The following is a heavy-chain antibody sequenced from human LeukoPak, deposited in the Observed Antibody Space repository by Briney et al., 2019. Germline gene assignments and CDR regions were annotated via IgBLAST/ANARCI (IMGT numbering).Heavy chain of an antibody. CDR3: AKAQGNYDFWSGYPSFDY. CDR1: GFTFSSYA. Sequence: GGSLRLSCAASGFTFSSYAMHWVRQAPGKGLEWVAVISYDGSNKYYADSVKGRFTISRDNSKNTLYLQMNSLRAEDTAVYYCAKAQGNYDFWSGYPSFDYWGQGTLVTVSS. J-gene: IGHJ4*02. CDR2: ISYDGSNK. D-gene: IGHD3-3*01. V-gene: IGHV3-30-3*01.